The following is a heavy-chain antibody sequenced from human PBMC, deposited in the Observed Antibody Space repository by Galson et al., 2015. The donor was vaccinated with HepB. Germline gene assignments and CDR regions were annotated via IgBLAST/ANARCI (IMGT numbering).Heavy chain of an antibody. D-gene: IGHD3-16*01. CDR3: ARVGGDGYYYYYMDV. J-gene: IGHJ6*03. CDR2: ISRSSSKV. CDR1: GFTFSGYG. Sequence: SLRLSCATSGFTFSGYGMNWVRQAPGKGLEWVSSISRSSSKVYYPDSVKGRFTVSRDNAKNSLYLLMNSLRAEDTAVYFCARVGGDGYYYYYMDVWGKGTTVTVSS. V-gene: IGHV3-21*01.